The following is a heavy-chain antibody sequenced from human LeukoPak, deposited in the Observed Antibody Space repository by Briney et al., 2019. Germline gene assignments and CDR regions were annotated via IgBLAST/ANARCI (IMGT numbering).Heavy chain of an antibody. V-gene: IGHV1-8*01. CDR3: ARGPRSSWYYYYYYYGMDV. Sequence: ASVKVSCKASGYTFTSCDINWVRQATGQGLEWMGWMNPNSGNTGYAQKFQGRVTMTRNTSISTAYMELSSLRSEDTAVYYCARGPRSSWYYYYYYYGMDVWGQGTTVTVSS. J-gene: IGHJ6*02. D-gene: IGHD6-13*01. CDR1: GYTFTSCD. CDR2: MNPNSGNT.